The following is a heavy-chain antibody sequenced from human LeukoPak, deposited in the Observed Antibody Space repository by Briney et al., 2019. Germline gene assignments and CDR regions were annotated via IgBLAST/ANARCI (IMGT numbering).Heavy chain of an antibody. Sequence: ASVKVSCKASGYTFSGFYIHWVRQAPGQGLEWMGIINLSGGSTSYAQKFQGRVTMTRDMSTSTVYMELSSLRSEDTAVYYCARSKGYCSGGSCYSSGLFDYWGQGTLVTVSS. D-gene: IGHD2-15*01. J-gene: IGHJ4*02. CDR1: GYTFSGFY. V-gene: IGHV1-46*01. CDR2: INLSGGST. CDR3: ARSKGYCSGGSCYSSGLFDY.